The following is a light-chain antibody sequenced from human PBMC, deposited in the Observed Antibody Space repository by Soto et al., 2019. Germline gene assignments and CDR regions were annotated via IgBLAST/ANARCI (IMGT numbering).Light chain of an antibody. CDR1: QNINNW. CDR3: QHMRT. J-gene: IGKJ1*01. V-gene: IGKV1-5*01. CDR2: DAS. Sequence: DIQMTQSPSTLSASIGDRVTITCRASQNINNWIAWYQQKPGKXPKFLIYDASTLESGVPSRFSGSGFGTEFSLTISSLQPDDFGSYYCQHMRTFGQGTKVDIK.